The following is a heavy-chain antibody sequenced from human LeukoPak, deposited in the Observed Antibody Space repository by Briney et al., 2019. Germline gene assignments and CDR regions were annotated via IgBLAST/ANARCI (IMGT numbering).Heavy chain of an antibody. J-gene: IGHJ4*02. CDR1: GYTFTGYY. Sequence: GASVKVSCKASGYTFTGYYMHWVRQAPGQGLEWMGWINPNSGGTNYAQKFQGRVTMTRDTSISTAYMELSRLRSDDTAVYYCAREYYYDSSGIDYWGQGTLATVSS. D-gene: IGHD3-22*01. CDR3: AREYYYDSSGIDY. CDR2: INPNSGGT. V-gene: IGHV1-2*02.